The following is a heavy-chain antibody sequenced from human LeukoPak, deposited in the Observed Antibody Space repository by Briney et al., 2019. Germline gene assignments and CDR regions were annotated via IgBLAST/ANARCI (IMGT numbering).Heavy chain of an antibody. CDR1: GYTFTRYD. Sequence: ASVKVSCKASGYTFTRYDINWVRQATGQGLEWMGWMNPTNGNTGYAQKFQVRVTMTRNTSISTAYMELSSLRSEDTAVYYCARVRYRLAETYIDYWGQGTLVTVSS. CDR2: MNPTNGNT. J-gene: IGHJ4*02. V-gene: IGHV1-8*01. D-gene: IGHD3-16*01. CDR3: ARVRYRLAETYIDY.